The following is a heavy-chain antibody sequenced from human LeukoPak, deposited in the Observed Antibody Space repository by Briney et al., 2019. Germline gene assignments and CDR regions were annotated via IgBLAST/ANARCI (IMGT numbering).Heavy chain of an antibody. Sequence: GGSLRLSCAASGFTFSSYAMSWVRQAPGKGLEWVSAISGSGGSTYYADSVKGRFTISRGNSKNTLYLQMNSLRAEDTAVYYCAKGRSFDGYFDYWGQGTLVTVSS. J-gene: IGHJ4*02. CDR1: GFTFSSYA. CDR2: ISGSGGST. V-gene: IGHV3-23*01. D-gene: IGHD1-26*01. CDR3: AKGRSFDGYFDY.